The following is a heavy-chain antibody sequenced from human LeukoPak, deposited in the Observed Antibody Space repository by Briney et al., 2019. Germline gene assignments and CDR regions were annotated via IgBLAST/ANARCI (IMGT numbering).Heavy chain of an antibody. Sequence: SETLSLTCSVSGGSISSSSYYWGWIRQPPGKGLEWIGGIYYSGSTYYNPSLKSRVTISVDTSKNQFSLKLNSVTAADTAAYYCARKAPYYYDGSGPLGTYYFDYWGQGTLVTVSS. CDR1: GGSISSSSYY. D-gene: IGHD3-22*01. J-gene: IGHJ4*02. CDR3: ARKAPYYYDGSGPLGTYYFDY. CDR2: IYYSGST. V-gene: IGHV4-39*07.